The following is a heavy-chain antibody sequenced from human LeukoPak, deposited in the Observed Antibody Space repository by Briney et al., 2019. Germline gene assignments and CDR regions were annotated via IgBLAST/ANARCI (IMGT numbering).Heavy chain of an antibody. V-gene: IGHV1-69*05. D-gene: IGHD2-2*01. CDR2: IIPIFGTA. CDR3: ATPEYCSSTSCPFDY. J-gene: IGHJ4*02. Sequence: SVKVSCKASGGTFSSYAIGWVRQAPGQGLEWMGGIIPIFGTANYAQKFQGRVTITTDESTSTAYMELSSLRSEDTAVYYCATPEYCSSTSCPFDYWGQGTLVTVSS. CDR1: GGTFSSYA.